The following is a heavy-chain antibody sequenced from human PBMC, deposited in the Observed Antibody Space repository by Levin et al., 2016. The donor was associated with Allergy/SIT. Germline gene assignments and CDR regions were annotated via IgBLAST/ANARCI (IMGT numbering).Heavy chain of an antibody. CDR3: AKSELDTPMAADY. J-gene: IGHJ4*02. V-gene: IGHV1-18*04. D-gene: IGHD5-18*01. CDR1: GYTFTAYG. Sequence: ASVKVSCKASGYTFTAYGITWVRQSPGQGLEWMGWISTYTGNTHYAQKLQGRVAMTTDSSTTTAYMELKSLRSDDTAVYYCAKSELDTPMAADYWGQGTLVTVSS. CDR2: ISTYTGNT.